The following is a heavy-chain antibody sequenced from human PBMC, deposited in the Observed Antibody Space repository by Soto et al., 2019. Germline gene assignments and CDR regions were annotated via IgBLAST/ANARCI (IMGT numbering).Heavy chain of an antibody. CDR1: GFSFSRYA. J-gene: IGHJ4*02. CDR3: AKGSASGSPYSFDF. D-gene: IGHD6-25*01. V-gene: IGHV3-23*01. Sequence: GGSLRLSCAGSGFSFSRYAMSWIRQAPGTGLEWVSSITNGGANTYSADSVKGRFTISRDNSNNTLYLQMNSLRAEDTAVYFCAKGSASGSPYSFDFWGQGTLVTVSS. CDR2: ITNGGANT.